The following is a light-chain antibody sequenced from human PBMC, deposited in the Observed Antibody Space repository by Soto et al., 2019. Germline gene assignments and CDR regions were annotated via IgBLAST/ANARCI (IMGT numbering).Light chain of an antibody. CDR3: QSYDSSLREV. CDR1: RSNIGAGYD. CDR2: GNS. J-gene: IGLJ3*02. Sequence: QSVLTQPPSVSGAPGQRVTISCTGSRSNIGAGYDVHWYQQLPGTAPKILIYGNSNRPSGVPDRFSGSKSDTSASLAITGLQAEDEADYYCQSYDSSLREVFGGGTKVTVL. V-gene: IGLV1-40*01.